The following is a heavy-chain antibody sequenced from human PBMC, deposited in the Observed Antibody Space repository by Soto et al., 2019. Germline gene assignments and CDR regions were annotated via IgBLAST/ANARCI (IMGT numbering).Heavy chain of an antibody. J-gene: IGHJ4*02. Sequence: PSETLSLTCTVSYGSISVSNVFCGWVRQPPGKGLEWIGNIDYSWTAYFNPSLGTRVTFPVDTSKNQFSLTLYSVTAADTAVYYCARTTGRHLEFWGQGIMLTVSS. CDR2: IDYSWTA. V-gene: IGHV4-39*01. CDR3: ARTTGRHLEF. D-gene: IGHD4-4*01. CDR1: YGSISVSNVF.